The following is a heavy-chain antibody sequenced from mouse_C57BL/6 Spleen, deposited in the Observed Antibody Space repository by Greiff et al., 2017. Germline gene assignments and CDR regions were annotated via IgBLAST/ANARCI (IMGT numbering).Heavy chain of an antibody. CDR3: TRGGYYGHYFDY. Sequence: EVMLAESGEGLVKPGGSLKLSCAASGFTFSSYAMSWVRQTPEKRLEWVAYISSGGDYIYYADTVKGRFTISRDNARNTLYLQMSSLKSEDTAMYYCTRGGYYGHYFDYWGQGTTLTVSS. V-gene: IGHV5-9-1*02. D-gene: IGHD1-2*01. CDR2: ISSGGDYI. CDR1: GFTFSSYA. J-gene: IGHJ2*01.